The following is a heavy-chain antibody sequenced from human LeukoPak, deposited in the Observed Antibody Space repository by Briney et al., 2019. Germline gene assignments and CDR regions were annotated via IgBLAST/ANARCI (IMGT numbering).Heavy chain of an antibody. CDR2: IYSGGST. CDR1: GFTVSSNY. D-gene: IGHD1-1*01. V-gene: IGHV3-66*01. Sequence: GGSLRLSCAASGFTVSSNYMSWVRQAPGKGLEWVSVIYSGGSTYYADSVKGRFTISRDNSKNTLYLQMNSLRAEDTAVYYCARDLQTGYGMDVWGQGTTVTVSS. CDR3: ARDLQTGYGMDV. J-gene: IGHJ6*02.